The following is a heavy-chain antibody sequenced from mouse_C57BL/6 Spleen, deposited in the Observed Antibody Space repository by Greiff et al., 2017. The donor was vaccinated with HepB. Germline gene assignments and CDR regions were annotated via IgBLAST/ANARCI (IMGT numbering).Heavy chain of an antibody. Sequence: EVKLMESGGGLVKPGGSLKLSCAASGFTFSDYGMHWVRQAPEKGLEWVAYISSGSSTIYYADTVKGRFTISRDNAKNTLFLQMTSLRSEDTAMYYCARGRLRRDYFDYWGQGTTLTVSS. J-gene: IGHJ2*01. CDR2: ISSGSSTI. D-gene: IGHD2-4*01. CDR3: ARGRLRRDYFDY. V-gene: IGHV5-17*01. CDR1: GFTFSDYG.